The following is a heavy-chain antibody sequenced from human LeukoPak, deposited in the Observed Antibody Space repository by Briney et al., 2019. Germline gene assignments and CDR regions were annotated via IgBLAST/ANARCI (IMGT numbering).Heavy chain of an antibody. Sequence: GGSLRLSCTASGFSFSGHWMHWARRLPGKGLVWVSRISPTGSTTSYADSVKGRFTVSRDNAKNTLYLQVNNLRAEDTAVYYCARGPNSNWSGLDFWGQGTLLTVSS. CDR1: GFSFSGHW. J-gene: IGHJ4*02. V-gene: IGHV3-74*01. D-gene: IGHD6-6*01. CDR2: ISPTGSTT. CDR3: ARGPNSNWSGLDF.